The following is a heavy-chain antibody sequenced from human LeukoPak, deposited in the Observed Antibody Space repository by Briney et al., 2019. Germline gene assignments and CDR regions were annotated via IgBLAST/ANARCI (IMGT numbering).Heavy chain of an antibody. CDR1: GFTFSSYW. V-gene: IGHV3-74*01. Sequence: GRSLRLSCAASGFTFSSYWMHWVRQAPGKGLVWVSRIKSDGSETNYADSVKGRFTISRDNAKNTLNLQMNSLRAEDTAVYYCASDRVQYGLDVWGQGTTVSVSS. J-gene: IGHJ6*02. CDR3: ASDRVQYGLDV. CDR2: IKSDGSET.